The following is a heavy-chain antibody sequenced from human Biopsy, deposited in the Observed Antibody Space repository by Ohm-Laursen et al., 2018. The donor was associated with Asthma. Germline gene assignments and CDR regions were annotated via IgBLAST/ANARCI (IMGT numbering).Heavy chain of an antibody. CDR3: ARAADYSHYYGIDV. J-gene: IGHJ6*02. V-gene: IGHV1-18*01. D-gene: IGHD3-10*01. CDR1: GYTLNSAG. Sequence: ATVKISCKTSGYTLNSAGITWVRQAPGQGLEWMGGISVYNGNTKVAQKLQDRVTMITDTSTSTAYMELRSLRSDDTAVYFCARAADYSHYYGIDVWGQGTTVTVS. CDR2: ISVYNGNT.